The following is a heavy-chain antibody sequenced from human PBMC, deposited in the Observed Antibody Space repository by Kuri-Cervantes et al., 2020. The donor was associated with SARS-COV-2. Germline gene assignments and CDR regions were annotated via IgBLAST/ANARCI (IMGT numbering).Heavy chain of an antibody. Sequence: GGSLRLSCAASGFTFSSYGMHWVRQAPGKGLEWVAVIWYDGSNKYYADSVKGRFTISRDNSKNTLYLQMNSLRAEDTAVYYCARGGAYDYVWGSSYYYMDVWGKGTTVTVSS. CDR3: ARGGAYDYVWGSSYYYMDV. D-gene: IGHD3-16*01. V-gene: IGHV3-33*01. CDR1: GFTFSSYG. CDR2: IWYDGSNK. J-gene: IGHJ6*03.